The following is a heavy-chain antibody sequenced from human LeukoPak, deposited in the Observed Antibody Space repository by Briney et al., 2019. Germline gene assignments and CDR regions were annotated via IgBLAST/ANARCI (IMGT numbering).Heavy chain of an antibody. J-gene: IGHJ4*02. Sequence: GGSLRLSCAASGFTYSDYSMTWIRQAPGKGLEWLSYISGGGTTIDYADSVKGRFTISRDNAKNSLYLQMNSLRAEDTALYYCAKGLSYGPFDYWGQGTLVTVSS. CDR3: AKGLSYGPFDY. CDR1: GFTYSDYS. CDR2: ISGGGTTI. D-gene: IGHD5-18*01. V-gene: IGHV3-11*01.